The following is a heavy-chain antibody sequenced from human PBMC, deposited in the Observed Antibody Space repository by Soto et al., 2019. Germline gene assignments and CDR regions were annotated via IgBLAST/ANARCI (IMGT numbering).Heavy chain of an antibody. J-gene: IGHJ4*02. CDR3: ARERIHCSGGSCSQNFDY. V-gene: IGHV1-8*01. Sequence: ASVKVSCKASGYTFTSYDINWVRQATGQGLEWMGWMNPNSGNTGYAQKFQGRVTMTRNTSISTAYTELSSLRSEDTAVYYCARERIHCSGGSCSQNFDYWGQGTLVTVSS. CDR1: GYTFTSYD. D-gene: IGHD2-15*01. CDR2: MNPNSGNT.